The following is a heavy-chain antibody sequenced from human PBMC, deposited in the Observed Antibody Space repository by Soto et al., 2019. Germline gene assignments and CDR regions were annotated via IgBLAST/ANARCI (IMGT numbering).Heavy chain of an antibody. CDR1: GYSFTTYW. D-gene: IGHD2-2*01. CDR3: VSRHYLLPRASDRRRGYYDDMGV. Sequence: VESLKISCKGSGYSFTTYWIDWVRQMPGKGLAWMGIINPGDSDTRYIPSFQGQVTISADKSISTAYLQWSSLKASDTARYYSVSRHYLLPRASDRRRGYYDDMGVGRQETT. J-gene: IGHJ6*01. V-gene: IGHV5-51*01. CDR2: INPGDSDT.